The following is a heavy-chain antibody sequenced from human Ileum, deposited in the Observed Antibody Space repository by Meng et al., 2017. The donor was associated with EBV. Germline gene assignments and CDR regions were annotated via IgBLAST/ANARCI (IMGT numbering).Heavy chain of an antibody. V-gene: IGHV3-53*01. Sequence: LVESGGGLFQPGGSLRLYCAAPGFSLSSNYMSWVRQTPGKGLEWLSIIYSGGSTYYADSVKGRFTISRDNSKNTLYLQMNNLRVDDTAVYYCARGGWIVPVDWGQGTLVTVSS. D-gene: IGHD2-2*03. CDR3: ARGGWIVPVD. J-gene: IGHJ4*02. CDR2: IYSGGST. CDR1: GFSLSSNY.